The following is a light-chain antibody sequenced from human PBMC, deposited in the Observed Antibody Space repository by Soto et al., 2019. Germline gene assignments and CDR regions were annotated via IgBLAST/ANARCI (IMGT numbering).Light chain of an antibody. CDR3: QQYNSWLPWT. J-gene: IGKJ1*01. CDR1: QSVSSN. V-gene: IGKV3-15*01. CDR2: GAS. Sequence: EVVMTQSPATLSASPGDRATLSCRASQSVSSNLAWYQQKPGQAPRLLIYGASTRPTGIPARFSGSGSGTEFTLTIRSLQSEDFAAYYCQQYNSWLPWTFGQGTKVEIK.